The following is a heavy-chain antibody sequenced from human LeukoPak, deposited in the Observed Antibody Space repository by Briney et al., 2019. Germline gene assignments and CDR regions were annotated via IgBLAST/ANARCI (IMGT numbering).Heavy chain of an antibody. CDR3: ARETSQKGAHYMDV. CDR1: GGSISSGSYC. Sequence: SETLSLTCTVSGGSISSGSYCWSWIRQPAGKGLEWIGHIHTSGNTNYNSSLKSRVTISVDTSKNQFSLKLSSVTAGDTAVYYCARETSQKGAHYMDVWGKGTTITISS. CDR2: IHTSGNT. V-gene: IGHV4-61*09. J-gene: IGHJ6*03. D-gene: IGHD3-16*01.